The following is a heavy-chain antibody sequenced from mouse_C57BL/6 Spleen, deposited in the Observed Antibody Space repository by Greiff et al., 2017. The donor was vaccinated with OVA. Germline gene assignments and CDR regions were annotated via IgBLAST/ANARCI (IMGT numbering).Heavy chain of an antibody. CDR1: GFNIKDDY. Sequence: VQLQQSGAELVRPGASVKLSCTASGFNIKDDYMHWVKQRPEQGLEWIGWIDPENGDPEYASKFQGKATITADTSSNTAYLQLSSLTSEDTAVYYCTTAYYGNFWFAYWGQGTLVTVSA. CDR3: TTAYYGNFWFAY. J-gene: IGHJ3*01. V-gene: IGHV14-4*01. D-gene: IGHD2-10*01. CDR2: IDPENGDP.